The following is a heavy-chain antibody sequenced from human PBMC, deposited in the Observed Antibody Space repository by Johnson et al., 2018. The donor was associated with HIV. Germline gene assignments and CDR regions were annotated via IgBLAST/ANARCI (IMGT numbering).Heavy chain of an antibody. Sequence: QVQLVESGGGVVQPGRSLRLSCAASGFTFSSYAMHWVRQAPGKGLEWVAFIRSDGFSKFYAHSVKGRFTISRDNSKKTVFLQMNSLRVEDTAVYYCAKDLIWFGELPDAFDTWGQGTVVTVSS. CDR3: AKDLIWFGELPDAFDT. J-gene: IGHJ3*02. CDR2: IRSDGFSK. D-gene: IGHD3-10*01. CDR1: GFTFSSYA. V-gene: IGHV3-30*02.